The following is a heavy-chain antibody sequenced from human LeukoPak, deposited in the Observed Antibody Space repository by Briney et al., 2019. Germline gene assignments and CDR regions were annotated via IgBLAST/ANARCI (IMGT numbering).Heavy chain of an antibody. V-gene: IGHV3-7*01. CDR3: AREWSQFGELPDY. J-gene: IGHJ4*02. D-gene: IGHD3-10*01. CDR2: IKEDGNEK. CDR1: GFMLSSYW. Sequence: GGSLRLSCAASGFMLSSYWMSWFRQAPGKGLEWVANIKEDGNEKYYVDSVKGRFTISRDNAKNTLYLQMSSLRPEDTAVYYCAREWSQFGELPDYWGQGTLVTVSS.